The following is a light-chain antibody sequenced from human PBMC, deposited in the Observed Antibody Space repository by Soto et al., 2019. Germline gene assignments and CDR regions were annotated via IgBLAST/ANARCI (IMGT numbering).Light chain of an antibody. CDR3: SAYTVSRTYV. J-gene: IGLJ1*01. CDR2: NVY. Sequence: QSVLTQPASVSGSPGQSINISCPGTSSDVGAYNFVSWHQQHPGKAPKLMIYNVYDRPSGIYYRFSGSKSGNTASLTISGLQGEDEADYYCSAYTVSRTYVFGTGTKVTVL. CDR1: SSDVGAYNF. V-gene: IGLV2-14*03.